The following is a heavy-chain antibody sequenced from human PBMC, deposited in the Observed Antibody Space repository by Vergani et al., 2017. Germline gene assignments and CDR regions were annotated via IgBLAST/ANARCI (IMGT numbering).Heavy chain of an antibody. Sequence: QVQLQESGPGLVKPSETLSLTCTVSGGSISSYYWSWIRQPPGKGLEWIGYIYYSGSTNYNPSLKSRVTISVDKSKNQFSLKLSSVTAADTAGYYCARGVGFYYASSGYYSGYWYFDLWGRGTLVTVSS. CDR1: GGSISSYY. CDR3: ARGVGFYYASSGYYSGYWYFDL. V-gene: IGHV4-59*01. J-gene: IGHJ2*01. CDR2: IYYSGST. D-gene: IGHD3-22*01.